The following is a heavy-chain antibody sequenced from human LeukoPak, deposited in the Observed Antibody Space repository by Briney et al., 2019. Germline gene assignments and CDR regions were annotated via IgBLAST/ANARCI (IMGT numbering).Heavy chain of an antibody. V-gene: IGHV4-34*01. D-gene: IGHD3-3*01. CDR3: ARGPTYYDFWSGYYH. CDR2: INHSGNT. CDR1: GGSFSGYY. Sequence: PSETLSLTCAVYGGSFSGYYWSWIRQPPGKGLEWIGEINHSGNTNYNPSLKSRVTISVDTSKNQFSLKLSSVTAADTAVYYCARGPTYYDFWSGYYHWGQGTLVTVSS. J-gene: IGHJ5*02.